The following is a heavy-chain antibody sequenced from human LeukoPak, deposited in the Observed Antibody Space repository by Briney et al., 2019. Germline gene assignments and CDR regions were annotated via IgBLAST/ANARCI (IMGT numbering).Heavy chain of an antibody. CDR3: ARYQYANYDTLDY. CDR2: ISTYNGNT. V-gene: IGHV1-18*01. J-gene: IGHJ4*02. Sequence: ASVKVSCKASGYTFTSYGISWVRQAPGQGLEWMGWISTYNGNTNYAQKFQGRVTMTTDTSTNTAYMELRSLRSDDTAVYYCARYQYANYDTLDYWGQGTLVTVSS. CDR1: GYTFTSYG. D-gene: IGHD3-22*01.